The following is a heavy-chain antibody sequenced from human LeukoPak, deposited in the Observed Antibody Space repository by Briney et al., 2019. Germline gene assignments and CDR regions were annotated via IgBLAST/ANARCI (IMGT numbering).Heavy chain of an antibody. J-gene: IGHJ3*02. D-gene: IGHD2-15*01. CDR1: GYTFTSYG. Sequence: ASVKVSCKASGYTFTSYGISWVRQAPGQGLEWMGGISAYNGNTNYAQKLQGRVTMTTDTSTSTAYMELRSLRSDDTAVYYCARGVCSGGSCYHGSDAFDIWGQGTMVTVSS. CDR3: ARGVCSGGSCYHGSDAFDI. CDR2: ISAYNGNT. V-gene: IGHV1-18*01.